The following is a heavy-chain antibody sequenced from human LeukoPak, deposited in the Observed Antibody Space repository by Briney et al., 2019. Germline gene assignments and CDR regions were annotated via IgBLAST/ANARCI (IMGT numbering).Heavy chain of an antibody. Sequence: ASVKVSCKASGYTFTSHGISWVRQAPGQGLEWMGWISAYNGNTNYAQKLQGRVTMTTDTSTSTAYMELRSLRSDDTAVYYCARAYYYDSSGYASDYWGQGTLVTVSS. CDR3: ARAYYYDSSGYASDY. CDR1: GYTFTSHG. J-gene: IGHJ4*02. CDR2: ISAYNGNT. D-gene: IGHD3-22*01. V-gene: IGHV1-18*01.